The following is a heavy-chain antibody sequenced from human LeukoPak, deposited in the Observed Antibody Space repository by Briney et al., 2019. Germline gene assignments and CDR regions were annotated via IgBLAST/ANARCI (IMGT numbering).Heavy chain of an antibody. V-gene: IGHV3-23*01. D-gene: IGHD6-19*01. CDR3: ARRSGIAVAGAFDY. Sequence: GGSLRLSCAASGFTFSTFALIWVRQPPGKGLEWVSSIFPSGGEIHYADSVRGRFTISRDNSKSTLSLQMNGLRAEDTAIYYCARRSGIAVAGAFDYWGQGTLVTVSS. CDR2: IFPSGGEI. CDR1: GFTFSTFA. J-gene: IGHJ4*02.